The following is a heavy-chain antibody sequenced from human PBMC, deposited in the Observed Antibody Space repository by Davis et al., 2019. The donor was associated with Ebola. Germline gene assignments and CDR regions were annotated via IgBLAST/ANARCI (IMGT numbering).Heavy chain of an antibody. CDR3: ARASPLLRTGRHAFDI. V-gene: IGHV4-30-4*08. CDR2: MSHSGVA. J-gene: IGHJ3*02. D-gene: IGHD1-14*01. Sequence: MPSETLSLTCTVSGASIATNNHYWTWIRQPPGKVLEWIGYMSHSGVAYQNPSLRRPITMSRDTSTNQFSLSLTSATAADTAVYYCARASPLLRTGRHAFDIWGLGTVVTVSS. CDR1: GASIATNNHY.